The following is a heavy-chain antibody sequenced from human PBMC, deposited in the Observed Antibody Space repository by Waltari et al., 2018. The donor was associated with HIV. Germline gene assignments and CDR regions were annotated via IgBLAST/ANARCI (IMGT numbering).Heavy chain of an antibody. D-gene: IGHD3-3*01. V-gene: IGHV4-59*01. CDR2: IYSTGTT. J-gene: IGHJ5*02. Sequence: QVQLQESGPGLVRPSETLSLPCPASGGPINTYFWNWFRQPPGKGLEWIGYIYSTGTTNYTPSLKSRVTMSVDTSKNQFSLKVRSVIAADTAVYYCARGTGVRFCSSWGQGTLVTVSS. CDR3: ARGTGVRFCSS. CDR1: GGPINTYF.